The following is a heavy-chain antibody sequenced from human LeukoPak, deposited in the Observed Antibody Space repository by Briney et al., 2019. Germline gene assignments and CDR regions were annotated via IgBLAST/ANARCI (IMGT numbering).Heavy chain of an antibody. J-gene: IGHJ4*02. V-gene: IGHV4-59*12. CDR3: ARARARVAWIAY. CDR2: IYYSGST. D-gene: IGHD5-12*01. Sequence: SETLSLTCTGSGGSISSYYWSWIRQPPGKGLEWIGYIYYSGSTNYNPSLKSRVTISVDTSKNQFSLKLSSVTAADTAVYYCARARARVAWIAYWGQGTLVTVSS. CDR1: GGSISSYY.